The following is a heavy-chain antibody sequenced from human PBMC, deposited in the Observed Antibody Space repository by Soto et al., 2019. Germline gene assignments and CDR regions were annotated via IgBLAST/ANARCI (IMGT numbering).Heavy chain of an antibody. J-gene: IGHJ3*01. V-gene: IGHV3-30-3*01. CDR3: ARIDPTHDAFDV. Sequence: QVQLVESGGGVVQPGRSLRLSCAASGFTFSSYAMHWVGQAPGKGLEWVALISYDGGNKYYADSVKGRFTISRDNSKNTLYLQMNSLRAEDTAVYYCARIDPTHDAFDVWGQGTMVTVSS. CDR2: ISYDGGNK. D-gene: IGHD3-9*01. CDR1: GFTFSSYA.